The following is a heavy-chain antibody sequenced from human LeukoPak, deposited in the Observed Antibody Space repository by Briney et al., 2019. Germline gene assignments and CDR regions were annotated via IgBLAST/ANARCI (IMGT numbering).Heavy chain of an antibody. CDR3: ARGLRIRDAFDI. CDR2: IYYSGST. D-gene: IGHD3-10*01. CDR1: GDSISSSTYY. Sequence: SETLSLTCTVSGDSISSSTYYWGWIRQPPGKGLEWIGSIYYSGSTYYNPSLKSRVTISVDTSKNQFSLKLSSVTAADTAVYYCARGLRIRDAFDIWGQGTMVTVSS. V-gene: IGHV4-39*07. J-gene: IGHJ3*02.